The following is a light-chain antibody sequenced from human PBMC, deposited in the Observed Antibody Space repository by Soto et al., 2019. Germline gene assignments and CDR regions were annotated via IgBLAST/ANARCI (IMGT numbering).Light chain of an antibody. CDR3: SSYISSSTLVV. J-gene: IGLJ2*01. V-gene: IGLV2-14*01. Sequence: QSALTQPASVSGSPGQSITISCTGTSSDVGGYNYVSWYQQHPGKAPKLMIYDVSNRPSGVSNRFSGSKSGNTASLNISGLQAEDEADYYCSSYISSSTLVVFGGGTKLTVL. CDR1: SSDVGGYNY. CDR2: DVS.